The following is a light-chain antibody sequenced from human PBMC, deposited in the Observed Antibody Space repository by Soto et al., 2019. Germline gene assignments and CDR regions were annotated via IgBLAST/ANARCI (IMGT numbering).Light chain of an antibody. CDR3: QQYLHSLGT. CDR2: GAS. Sequence: EIVLTQSPGTLSLSPGERATLSCRASQSVISTYLAWYQQKPGQAPRLLIYGASSRATGIPDRFIGSGSGTDFTLTISRLEPEDFAVYYCQQYLHSLGTFGQGTKVEIK. CDR1: QSVISTY. J-gene: IGKJ1*01. V-gene: IGKV3-20*01.